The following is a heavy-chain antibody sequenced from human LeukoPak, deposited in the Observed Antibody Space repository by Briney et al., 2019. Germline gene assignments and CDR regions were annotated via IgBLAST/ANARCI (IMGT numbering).Heavy chain of an antibody. CDR1: GASISSYS. Sequence: PSETLSLTCTVSGASISSYSWSWIRQPPGKGLEWIGDISYSGSTNYNPSLKSRVAMSLDTSKNQFSLKLKSVTAADTAVYFCARISVVLAGPTYWYLALWGRGTLVTVSS. CDR2: ISYSGST. V-gene: IGHV4-59*08. J-gene: IGHJ2*01. CDR3: ARISVVLAGPTYWYLAL. D-gene: IGHD3-9*01.